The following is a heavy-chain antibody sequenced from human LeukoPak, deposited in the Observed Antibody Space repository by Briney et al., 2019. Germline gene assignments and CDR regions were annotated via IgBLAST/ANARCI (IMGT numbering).Heavy chain of an antibody. J-gene: IGHJ4*02. CDR3: ARGGRVQIYYFDY. CDR1: GGSFSGYY. Sequence: KPSETLSLTCAVYGGSFSGYYWSWIRQPPGKGLEWIGEINHSGSTNYNPSLKSRVTISEDTSKNQFSLKLSSVTAADTAVYYCARGGRVQIYYFDYWGQGTLVTVSS. D-gene: IGHD2/OR15-2a*01. CDR2: INHSGST. V-gene: IGHV4-34*01.